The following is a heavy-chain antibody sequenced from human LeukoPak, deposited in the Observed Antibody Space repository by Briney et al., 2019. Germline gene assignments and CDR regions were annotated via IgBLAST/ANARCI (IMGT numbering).Heavy chain of an antibody. J-gene: IGHJ4*02. D-gene: IGHD2-15*01. V-gene: IGHV3-23*01. CDR2: ISGSGGST. Sequence: GGSLRLSCAASGFTFSSYAMSWVRQAPGKGLEWVSAISGSGGSTHYADSVKGRFTISRDNSNNTLYLQMNSLRAEDLAVYYCARDRGGTLFWGQGTLVTVSS. CDR3: ARDRGGTLF. CDR1: GFTFSSYA.